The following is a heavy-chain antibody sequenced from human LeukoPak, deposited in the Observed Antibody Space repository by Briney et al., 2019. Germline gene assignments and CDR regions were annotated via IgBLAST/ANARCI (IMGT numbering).Heavy chain of an antibody. Sequence: SETLSLTCAVSGDSTSNSNWWTWVRQPPGNGLEWIGEIFHGGSSNYNPSLKSRVTISVDESKNQFSLRLSSVTAADTAVYYCASGGSYSWHSWGQGTLVTVSS. CDR2: IFHGGSS. D-gene: IGHD4-23*01. V-gene: IGHV4-4*02. CDR3: ASGGSYSWHS. CDR1: GDSTSNSNW. J-gene: IGHJ4*02.